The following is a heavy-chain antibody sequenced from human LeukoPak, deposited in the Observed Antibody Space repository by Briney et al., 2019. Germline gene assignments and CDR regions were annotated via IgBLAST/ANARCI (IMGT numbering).Heavy chain of an antibody. CDR2: IYYSGSA. Sequence: SETLSFTCTVSGGSISSGDYYWSWIRQPPGKGLEWIGSIYYSGSAYYNSSLQSRLTLSIDTSKNQFSLKLSSVTAADTAVYYCARNPTMIVVAFDYWGQGTLVTVSS. V-gene: IGHV4-30-4*08. CDR1: GGSISSGDYY. D-gene: IGHD3-22*01. CDR3: ARNPTMIVVAFDY. J-gene: IGHJ4*02.